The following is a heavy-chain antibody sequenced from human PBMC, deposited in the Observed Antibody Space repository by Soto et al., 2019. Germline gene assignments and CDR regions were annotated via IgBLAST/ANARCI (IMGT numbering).Heavy chain of an antibody. D-gene: IGHD3-22*01. J-gene: IGHJ4*02. V-gene: IGHV3-23*01. Sequence: GGSLRLSCAASGFTFSSYAMSWVRQAPGKGLEWVSAISGSGGSTYYADSAKGRFTISRDNSKNTLYLQMNSLRAEDTAVYYCAKDAIATMIVVVITIAYWGQGTLVTVSS. CDR3: AKDAIATMIVVVITIAY. CDR2: ISGSGGST. CDR1: GFTFSSYA.